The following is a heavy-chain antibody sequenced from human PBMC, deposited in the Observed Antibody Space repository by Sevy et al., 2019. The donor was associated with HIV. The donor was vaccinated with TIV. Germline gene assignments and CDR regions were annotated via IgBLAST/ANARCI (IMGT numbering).Heavy chain of an antibody. D-gene: IGHD6-19*01. CDR2: ISYAGSNK. CDR3: AREGGYTSAWSPGNY. Sequence: GGSLRLSCAASGFMFSSYSVHWVRQAPGKGLEWVAVISYAGSNKYYADSVKGRFTISRDNSKNTLYLQMNSLRAEDTAVYYCAREGGYTSAWSPGNYWGQGTLVTVSS. V-gene: IGHV3-30-3*01. J-gene: IGHJ4*02. CDR1: GFMFSSYS.